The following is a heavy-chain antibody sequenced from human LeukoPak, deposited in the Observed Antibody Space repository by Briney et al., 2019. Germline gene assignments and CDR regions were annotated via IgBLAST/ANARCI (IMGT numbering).Heavy chain of an antibody. CDR3: ARSRSGSGSYYYSFDY. Sequence: GASVKVSCKASGYSFSSFGISWVRQVPGQGLEWMGWISPYNGNTNYPEKLQGRVTMTADTSTSTAYMELRSLRSDDTAVYYCARSRSGSGSYYYSFDYWGQGALVTVSS. D-gene: IGHD3-10*01. V-gene: IGHV1-18*01. CDR1: GYSFSSFG. CDR2: ISPYNGNT. J-gene: IGHJ4*02.